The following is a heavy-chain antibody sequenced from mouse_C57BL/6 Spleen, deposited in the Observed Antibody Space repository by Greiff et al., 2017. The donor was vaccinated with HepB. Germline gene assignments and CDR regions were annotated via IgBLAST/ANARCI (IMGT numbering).Heavy chain of an antibody. CDR2: ISDGGSYT. V-gene: IGHV5-4*03. J-gene: IGHJ4*01. CDR3: ARLMMGDAMDY. CDR1: GFTFSSYA. Sequence: EVMLVESGGGLVKPGGSLKLSCAASGFTFSSYAMSWVRQTPEKRLEWVATISDGGSYTYYPDNVKGRFTISRDNAKNNLYLQMSHLKSEDTAIYYCARLMMGDAMDYWGQGTSVTVSS. D-gene: IGHD2-3*01.